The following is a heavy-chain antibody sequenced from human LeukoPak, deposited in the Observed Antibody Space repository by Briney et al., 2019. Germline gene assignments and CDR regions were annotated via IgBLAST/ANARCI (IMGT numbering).Heavy chain of an antibody. Sequence: SETLSLTCAVYGGSFSGYYWSWIRQPPGKGLEWIGEINHSGSTNYNPSRKSRVTISVDTSKNQFSLKLSSVTAADTAVYYCARAAVAATRHSPGRYYYYGMDVWGKGTTVTVSS. V-gene: IGHV4-34*01. CDR1: GGSFSGYY. CDR2: INHSGST. D-gene: IGHD2-15*01. J-gene: IGHJ6*04. CDR3: ARAAVAATRHSPGRYYYYGMDV.